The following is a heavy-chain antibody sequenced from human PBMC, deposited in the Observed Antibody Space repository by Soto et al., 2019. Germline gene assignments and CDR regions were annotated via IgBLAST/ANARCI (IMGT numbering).Heavy chain of an antibody. J-gene: IGHJ3*02. V-gene: IGHV1-24*01. Sequence: ASVKVSCKVSGYTLTELSMHWLRQAPGKGLEWMGGFDPEDGETIYAQKFQGRVTMTEDTSTDTAYMELSSLRSEDTAVYYCATVTYYYDSSHAFDIWGQGTMVTVSS. CDR2: FDPEDGET. D-gene: IGHD3-22*01. CDR3: ATVTYYYDSSHAFDI. CDR1: GYTLTELS.